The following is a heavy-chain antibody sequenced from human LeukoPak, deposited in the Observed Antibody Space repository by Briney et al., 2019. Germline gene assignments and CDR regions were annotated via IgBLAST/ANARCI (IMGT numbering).Heavy chain of an antibody. V-gene: IGHV4-39*07. D-gene: IGHD5-12*01. CDR1: GGSISSSSYY. CDR3: AGLYSGYDYVDY. J-gene: IGHJ4*02. Sequence: SETLSLTCTVSGGSISSSSYYWGWIRQPPGKGLEWIGSIYHSGSTYYNPSLKSRVTISVDTSKNQFSLRLSSVTAADTAVYYCAGLYSGYDYVDYWGRGTLVSVSS. CDR2: IYHSGST.